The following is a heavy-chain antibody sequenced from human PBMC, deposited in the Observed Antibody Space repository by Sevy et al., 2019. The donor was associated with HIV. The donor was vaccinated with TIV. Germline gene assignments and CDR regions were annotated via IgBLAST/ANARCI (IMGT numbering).Heavy chain of an antibody. D-gene: IGHD3-10*01. V-gene: IGHV4-39*01. CDR2: IYYSGST. J-gene: IGHJ3*02. Sequence: SETLSLTCTVSGGSISSSSYYWGWIRQPPGKGLEWIGSIYYSGSTYYNPSLRSRVTISVDTSKNQFSLKLSYVTDADTAVYYCARYQSYYYGSGSYRPNDAFDIWGQGTMVTVSS. CDR1: GGSISSSSYY. CDR3: ARYQSYYYGSGSYRPNDAFDI.